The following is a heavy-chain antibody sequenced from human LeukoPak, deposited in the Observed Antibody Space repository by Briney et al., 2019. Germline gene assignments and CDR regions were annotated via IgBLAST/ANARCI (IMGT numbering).Heavy chain of an antibody. Sequence: GGSLRLSCAASGFTFSDHYMDWVRQAPGKGLEWVGRTRNKANNYTTEYAASVKGRFTISRDDSKNSLYLQMNSLKTEDTAVYYCVREGTTDYWGQGTLVTVSS. CDR3: VREGTTDY. D-gene: IGHD4-11*01. CDR2: TRNKANNYTT. J-gene: IGHJ4*02. CDR1: GFTFSDHY. V-gene: IGHV3-72*01.